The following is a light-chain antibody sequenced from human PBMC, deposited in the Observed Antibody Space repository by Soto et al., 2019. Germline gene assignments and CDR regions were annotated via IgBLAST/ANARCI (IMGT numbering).Light chain of an antibody. V-gene: IGLV2-14*01. CDR1: SSDVGNYNY. CDR3: RSYPSSRPRV. J-gene: IGLJ1*01. CDR2: DVS. Sequence: QSALTQPASVSGSPGQSITISCTGTSSDVGNYNYVSWYQQHPGKAPKLMIDDVSNRPAGVSNRFSGSKSGNTASLTISGLQAEDEADYSCRSYPSSRPRVLGDGTKPPS.